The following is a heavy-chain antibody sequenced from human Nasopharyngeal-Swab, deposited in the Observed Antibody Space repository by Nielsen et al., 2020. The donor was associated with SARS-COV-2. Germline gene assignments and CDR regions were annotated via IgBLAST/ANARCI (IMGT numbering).Heavy chain of an antibody. CDR3: ANARIGYSGYDFPLGWFDP. CDR1: GFTFSDFY. D-gene: IGHD5-12*01. CDR2: ISSASSHT. V-gene: IGHV3-11*03. Sequence: GGSLRLSCAASGFTFSDFYMSWVRQAPGKGLEWISYISSASSHTKYADSVKGRFTISRDNSKSTLYLQMDSLRAEDTAIYYCANARIGYSGYDFPLGWFDPWGQGTLVSVSS. J-gene: IGHJ5*02.